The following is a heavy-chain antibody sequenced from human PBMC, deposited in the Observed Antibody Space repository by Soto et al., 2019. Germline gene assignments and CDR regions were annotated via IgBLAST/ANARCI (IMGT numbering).Heavy chain of an antibody. CDR1: GFTFSNAW. Sequence: PGGSLRLSCAASGFTFSNAWMSWVRQAPGKGLEWVGRIKSKTDGGTTDYAAPVKGRFTISRDDSKNTLYLQMNSLKTEDTAVYYCTTDRSGYVLLWFGESAADDYWGQGTLVTVSS. V-gene: IGHV3-15*01. J-gene: IGHJ4*02. CDR2: IKSKTDGGTT. CDR3: TTDRSGYVLLWFGESAADDY. D-gene: IGHD3-10*01.